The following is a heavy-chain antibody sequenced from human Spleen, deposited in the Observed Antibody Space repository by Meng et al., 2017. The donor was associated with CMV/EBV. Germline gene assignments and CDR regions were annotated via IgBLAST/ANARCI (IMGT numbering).Heavy chain of an antibody. D-gene: IGHD3-16*01. Sequence: ASVKVSCKTSGYSFTNNYIHWVRQAPGQGLEWMGMINPITTTTTYAQSLQGRVAMTRDTSTSTVYMDLSSLRSDDTAVYYCARDLTYGTGDYLDYWGQGTLVTVSS. CDR2: INPITTTT. CDR1: GYSFTNNY. V-gene: IGHV1-46*04. J-gene: IGHJ4*02. CDR3: ARDLTYGTGDYLDY.